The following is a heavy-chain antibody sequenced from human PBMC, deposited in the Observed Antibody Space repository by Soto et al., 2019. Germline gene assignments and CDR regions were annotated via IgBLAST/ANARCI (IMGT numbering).Heavy chain of an antibody. D-gene: IGHD3-10*01. CDR2: IYYSGST. CDR3: ASHGSSYYYYGMDV. V-gene: IGHV4-30-4*01. CDR1: GGSISSGDYY. Sequence: PSETLSLTCTVSGGSISSGDYYWSWIRQPPGKGLEWIGYIYYSGSTYYNPSLKSRVTISVDTSKNQFSLKLSSVTAADTAVYYCASHGSSYYYYGMDVWGQGTTVTVSS. J-gene: IGHJ6*02.